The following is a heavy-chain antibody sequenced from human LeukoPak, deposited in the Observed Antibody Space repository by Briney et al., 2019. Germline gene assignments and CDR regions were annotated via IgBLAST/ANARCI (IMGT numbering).Heavy chain of an antibody. V-gene: IGHV3-11*06. CDR1: GFTFSDYY. Sequence: GGSLRLSCAASGFTFSDYYMSWIRQAPGKGLEWVSYISSSSSYTNYADSVKGRFTISRDNAKNSLYLQMNSLRAEDTAVYYCARAAGGGCYDSSGYYLFDYWGQGTLVTVSS. CDR3: ARAAGGGCYDSSGYYLFDY. D-gene: IGHD3-22*01. J-gene: IGHJ4*02. CDR2: ISSSSSYT.